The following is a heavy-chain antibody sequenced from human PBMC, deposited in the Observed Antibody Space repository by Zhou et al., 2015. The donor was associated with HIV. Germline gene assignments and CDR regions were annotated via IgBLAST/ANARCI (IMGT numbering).Heavy chain of an antibody. J-gene: IGHJ1*01. V-gene: IGHV3-30*18. CDR1: GFTFSSYG. D-gene: IGHD3-22*01. Sequence: QVQLVESGGGVVQPGRSLRLSCVASGFTFSSYGMHWVRRAPGKGLEWVAVISYGGSNKHYVDSVKGRFTISRDNSKNTVYLQMKSLRAEDTAIYYCAKDSVWEYNFDSSGYYHGHFQVWGQGTLVTVSS. CDR2: ISYGGSNK. CDR3: AKDSVWEYNFDSSGYYHGHFQV.